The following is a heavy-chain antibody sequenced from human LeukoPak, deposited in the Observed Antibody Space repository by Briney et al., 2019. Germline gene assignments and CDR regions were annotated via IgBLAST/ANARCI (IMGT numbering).Heavy chain of an antibody. V-gene: IGHV4-34*01. CDR2: INHSGST. CDR1: GGSFSGYY. J-gene: IGHJ2*01. D-gene: IGHD3-10*01. CDR3: ARGRGGSYYGSGSYYKAWYFDL. Sequence: SETLSLTCAVYGGSFSGYYWSWIRQPPGKGLEWIGEINHSGSTNYNPSLKGRVTISVDTSKNQFSLKLSSVTAADTAVYYCARGRGGSYYGSGSYYKAWYFDLWGRGTLVTVSS.